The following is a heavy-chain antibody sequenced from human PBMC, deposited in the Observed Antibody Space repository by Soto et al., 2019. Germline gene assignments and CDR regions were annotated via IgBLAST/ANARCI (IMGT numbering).Heavy chain of an antibody. CDR3: ARAGSSWDYGMDV. CDR2: INHSGST. Sequence: LSLTCAVYGGSFSGYYWSWIRQPPGKGLEWIGEINHSGSTNYNPSLKSRVTISVDTSKSQFSLKLSSVTAADTAVYYCARAGSSWDYGMDVWGQGTTVTVSS. D-gene: IGHD6-13*01. J-gene: IGHJ6*02. CDR1: GGSFSGYY. V-gene: IGHV4-34*01.